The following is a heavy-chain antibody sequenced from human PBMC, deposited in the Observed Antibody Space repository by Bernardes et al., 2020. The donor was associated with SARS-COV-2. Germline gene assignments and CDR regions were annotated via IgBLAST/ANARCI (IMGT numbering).Heavy chain of an antibody. V-gene: IGHV4-39*01. D-gene: IGHD4-17*01. CDR3: ARHGGTTVTTNFDY. Sequence: SETLSLTCTVSGGSIRILSYYWGWLLQPPGKGLEWIGSMYYSGSTYYNSSLKSRVTMSVDTSKNQFSLKLTSVAAADTAVYYCARHGGTTVTTNFDYWGQGTLVTVSS. CDR2: MYYSGST. J-gene: IGHJ4*02. CDR1: GGSIRILSYY.